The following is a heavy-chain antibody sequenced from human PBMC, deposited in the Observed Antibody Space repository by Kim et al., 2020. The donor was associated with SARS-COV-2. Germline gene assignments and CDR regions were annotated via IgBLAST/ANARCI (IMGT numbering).Heavy chain of an antibody. CDR1: GYTFTSYG. V-gene: IGHV1-18*01. J-gene: IGHJ4*02. D-gene: IGHD4-17*01. CDR2: VGAYNGDT. Sequence: ASVKVSCKASGYTFTSYGISWVRQAPGQGLEWLGWVGAYNGDTNYAQNLQGRVTLTTDTSTRTAFLELRSLRSDDTAMYFCARDRGYGDDTFDYWGQGTLVTVSS. CDR3: ARDRGYGDDTFDY.